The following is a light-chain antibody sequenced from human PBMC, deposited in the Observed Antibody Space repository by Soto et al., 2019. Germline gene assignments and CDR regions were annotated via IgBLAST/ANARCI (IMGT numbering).Light chain of an antibody. J-gene: IGKJ5*01. V-gene: IGKV3-20*01. CDR1: QSVSSSY. CDR3: QQYGSSPLVT. CDR2: GAS. Sequence: EIVLTQSPGTLSLSPGERANLSCRASQSVSSSYLAWYQQKPGQAPRLLIYGASSRATGIPDRFSGSGSETDFTLTISRLEPEDFAVYYCQQYGSSPLVTFGQGTRLEI.